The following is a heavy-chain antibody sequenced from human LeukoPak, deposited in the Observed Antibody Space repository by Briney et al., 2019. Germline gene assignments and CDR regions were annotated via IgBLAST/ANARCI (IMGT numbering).Heavy chain of an antibody. Sequence: SQTLSLTCTVSRGSISSGSYCWSWIRQSAGKGLEWIGRVYTSGSTNYNPSLKSRVTISVDTPKNQFSLKLGSVTAADTAVYFCARERGYGGTFDYWGQGTLVTVSS. CDR3: ARERGYGGTFDY. J-gene: IGHJ4*02. V-gene: IGHV4-61*02. D-gene: IGHD4-23*01. CDR1: RGSISSGSYC. CDR2: VYTSGST.